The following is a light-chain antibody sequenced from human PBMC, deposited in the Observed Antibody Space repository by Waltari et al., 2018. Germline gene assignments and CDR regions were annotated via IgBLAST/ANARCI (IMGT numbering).Light chain of an antibody. J-gene: IGLJ1*01. CDR1: SSNIGAGYG. CDR3: QSYDRSLSGYV. Sequence: QSVLTQPPSVSGAPGQRVTISCNGSSSNIGAGYGVTWNQQLPGTPPKVLIYGNNNRPSGVPDRFSGSKSGTSASLAITGLQAEDEADYYCQSYDRSLSGYVFGTGTKVTVL. V-gene: IGLV1-40*01. CDR2: GNN.